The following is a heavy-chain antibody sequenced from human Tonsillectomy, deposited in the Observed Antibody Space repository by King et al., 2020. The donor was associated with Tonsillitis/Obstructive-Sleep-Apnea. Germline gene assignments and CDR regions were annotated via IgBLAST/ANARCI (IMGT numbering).Heavy chain of an antibody. Sequence: VQLVESGGGVVQPGRSLRLSCAASGFTFSSYGMHWVRQAPGKGLEWVAVISYDGSNKYYADSVKGRFTISRDNSKNTLYLQMNSLRAEDTAVYYCAKGSGYSSGWYSSYGMDVWGQGTTVTVSS. V-gene: IGHV3-30*18. D-gene: IGHD6-19*01. CDR1: GFTFSSYG. CDR2: ISYDGSNK. J-gene: IGHJ6*02. CDR3: AKGSGYSSGWYSSYGMDV.